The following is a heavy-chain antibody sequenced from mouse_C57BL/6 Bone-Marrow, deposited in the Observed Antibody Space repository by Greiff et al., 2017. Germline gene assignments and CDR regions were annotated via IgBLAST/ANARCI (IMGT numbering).Heavy chain of an antibody. J-gene: IGHJ2*01. CDR3: ARVDY. CDR1: GFTFSDYG. V-gene: IGHV5-17*01. CDR2: ISSGISTI. Sequence: EVQLVESGGGLVKPGGSLKLSCAASGFTFSDYGMHWVRQAPEKGLEWVAYISSGISTIYYADTVKGRFTISRDNAKNTLFLQMTSLRSEDTAMYYCARVDYWGQGTTLTVSS.